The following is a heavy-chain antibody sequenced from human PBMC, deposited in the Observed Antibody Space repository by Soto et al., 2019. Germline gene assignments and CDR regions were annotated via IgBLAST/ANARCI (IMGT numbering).Heavy chain of an antibody. CDR1: GFTFSSYA. CDR3: GALPHSSGWYGGPVY. V-gene: IGHV3-23*01. J-gene: IGHJ4*02. D-gene: IGHD6-19*01. CDR2: ISGSGGST. Sequence: GGSLRLSCAASGFTFSSYAMSWVRQAPGKGLEWVSAISGSGGSTYYADSVKGRFTISRDNSKNTLYLQMNSLRAEDTAVYYCGALPHSSGWYGGPVYWGRGTLVTVSS.